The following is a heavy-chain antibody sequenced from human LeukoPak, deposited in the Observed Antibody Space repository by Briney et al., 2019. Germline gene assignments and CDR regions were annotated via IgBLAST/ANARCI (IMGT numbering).Heavy chain of an antibody. Sequence: KASETLSLTCTVSGGSISSGSYYWGWIRQPPGKGLEWIGSIYYSGSTYYNPSLKSRVTISVDTSKNQFSLKLSSVTAADTAVYYCARTFPYYDFWSGYLAFDYWGQGTLVTVSS. V-gene: IGHV4-39*01. CDR3: ARTFPYYDFWSGYLAFDY. J-gene: IGHJ4*02. D-gene: IGHD3-3*01. CDR1: GGSISSGSYY. CDR2: IYYSGST.